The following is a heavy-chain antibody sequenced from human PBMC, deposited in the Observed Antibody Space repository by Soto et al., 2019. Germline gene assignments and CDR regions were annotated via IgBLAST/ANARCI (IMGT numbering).Heavy chain of an antibody. J-gene: IGHJ3*02. D-gene: IGHD3-9*01. Sequence: QVQLVESGGGVVQPGRSLRLSCAASGFTFSSYGMHWVRQAPGKGLEWVAVIWYDGSNKYYADSVKGRFTISRDNSKNTLYLQMNSLRAEDTAVYYCARVRSFDWLPNDAFDIWGQGTMVTVSS. CDR3: ARVRSFDWLPNDAFDI. CDR1: GFTFSSYG. V-gene: IGHV3-33*01. CDR2: IWYDGSNK.